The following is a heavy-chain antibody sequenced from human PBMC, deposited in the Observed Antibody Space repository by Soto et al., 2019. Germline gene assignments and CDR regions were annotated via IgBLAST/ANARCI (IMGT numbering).Heavy chain of an antibody. D-gene: IGHD3-22*01. CDR1: GGSISSVGYY. CDR3: ARGVYYYENSVQSAYHX. J-gene: IGHJ4*01. V-gene: IGHV4-31*03. CDR2: IYYGGST. Sequence: TLSLTFTVSGGSISSVGYYWSWIRQHPGKGLELIGYIYYGGSTYYNPSLKSRATISGDTSKNQFSLKLSSVTAADTALYYCARGVYYYENSVQSAYHXLCQGIWVTV.